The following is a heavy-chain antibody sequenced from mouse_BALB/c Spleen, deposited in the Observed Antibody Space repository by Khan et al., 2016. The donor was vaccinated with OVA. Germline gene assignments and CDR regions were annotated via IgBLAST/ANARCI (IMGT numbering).Heavy chain of an antibody. CDR3: ARDYWFTY. V-gene: IGHV5-6-5*01. J-gene: IGHJ3*01. CDR1: VFTFSNYA. Sequence: EVELVESEGGLVKPGGSLKLSCAASVFTFSNYAMSWIRQTPETRLEWVASISSGGSTSYPDSVKGRFTISRDNARNILYLQMSSLRSEDTAMYYCARDYWFTYWGQGTLVTVST. CDR2: ISSGGST.